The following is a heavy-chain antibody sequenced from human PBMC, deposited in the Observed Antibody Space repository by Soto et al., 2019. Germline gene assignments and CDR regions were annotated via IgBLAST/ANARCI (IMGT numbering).Heavy chain of an antibody. Sequence: SVKVSCKASGGTFSSYAISWVRQAPGQGLEWMGGIIPIFGTANYAQKFQGRVTITADESTSTAYMELSSLRSEDTAVYYCARGYSYGSLYYYGMDVWGQGTTVTSP. J-gene: IGHJ6*02. CDR2: IIPIFGTA. CDR1: GGTFSSYA. D-gene: IGHD5-18*01. V-gene: IGHV1-69*13. CDR3: ARGYSYGSLYYYGMDV.